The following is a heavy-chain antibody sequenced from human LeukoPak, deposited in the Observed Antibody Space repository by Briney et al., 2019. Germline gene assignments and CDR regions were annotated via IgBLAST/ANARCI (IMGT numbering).Heavy chain of an antibody. CDR2: IIPIFGTA. CDR3: ARDGIAAAGTYFDY. J-gene: IGHJ4*02. D-gene: IGHD6-13*01. V-gene: IGHV1-69*05. CDR1: GGTFSSYA. Sequence: ASVKVSCKASGGTFSSYAISWVRQAPGQGLEWMGGIIPIFGTANYAQKFQGRVTITTDESTSTAYMELSSLRSEDTAVYSCARDGIAAAGTYFDYWGQGTLVTVSS.